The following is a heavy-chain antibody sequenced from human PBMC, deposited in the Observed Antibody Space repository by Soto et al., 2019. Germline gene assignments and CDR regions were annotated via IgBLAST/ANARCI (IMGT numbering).Heavy chain of an antibody. Sequence: QVQLVQSGAEVQKPGSSVKVSCKASGGTFSSYAISWVRQAPGQGLEWMGGIIPISETTNYEQKFQGRVTISADESKSTAYMELSSLKSEDTAVYYCARSQGSSTSLEIYYYYYYGMDVWGQGTTVTVSS. CDR3: ARSQGSSTSLEIYYYYYYGMDV. D-gene: IGHD2-2*01. J-gene: IGHJ6*02. CDR2: IIPISETT. V-gene: IGHV1-69*01. CDR1: GGTFSSYA.